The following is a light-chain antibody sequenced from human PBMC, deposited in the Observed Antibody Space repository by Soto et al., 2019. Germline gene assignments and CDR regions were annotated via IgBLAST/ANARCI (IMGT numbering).Light chain of an antibody. CDR2: GAS. CDR1: QSVSSN. V-gene: IGKV3-15*01. CDR3: QQSASSVT. Sequence: DIVMTQSPAPLSVSPGERATLFCRASQSVSSNLAWYQQKPGQAPRLLIYGASTRATGIPARFSGSGSGTEFTLTISGLEPEDFAVYYCQQSASSVTFGQGTRLEIK. J-gene: IGKJ5*01.